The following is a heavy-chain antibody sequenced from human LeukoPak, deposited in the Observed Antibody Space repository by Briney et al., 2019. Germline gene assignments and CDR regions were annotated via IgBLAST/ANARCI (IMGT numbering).Heavy chain of an antibody. J-gene: IGHJ4*02. CDR1: GFTFSTYA. CDR2: ISYDGSNK. D-gene: IGHD3-10*01. CDR3: ARTTTPHYYGSGSYALGY. V-gene: IGHV3-30-3*01. Sequence: GGSLRLSCAASGFTFSTYAMHWVRQGPGKGLEWVAVISYDGSNKYYADSVKGRFTISRDNSKSTLYLQMSSLSAEDTAVYYCARTTTPHYYGSGSYALGYWGQGTLVTVPS.